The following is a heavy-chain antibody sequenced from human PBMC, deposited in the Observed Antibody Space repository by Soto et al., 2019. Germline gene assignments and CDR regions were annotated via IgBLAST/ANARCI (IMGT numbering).Heavy chain of an antibody. CDR2: INAGNGNT. CDR3: ASAGYSGSYPYYYYYGMDV. V-gene: IGHV1-3*01. D-gene: IGHD1-26*01. Sequence: GASVKVSCKASGYTFTSYAMHWVRQAPGQRLEWMGWINAGNGNTKYSQKFQGRVTITRDTSASTAYMELSSLRSEDTAVYYCASAGYSGSYPYYYYYGMDVWGQGTTVTVSS. CDR1: GYTFTSYA. J-gene: IGHJ6*02.